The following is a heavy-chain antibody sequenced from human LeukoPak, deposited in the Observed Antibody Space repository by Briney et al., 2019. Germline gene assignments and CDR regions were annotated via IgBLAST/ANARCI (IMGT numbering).Heavy chain of an antibody. V-gene: IGHV1-2*02. CDR2: INPNSGGT. CDR3: ARDLEIFGVVTYYFDY. Sequence: ASVKVSCKASGYTFTGYYMHWVRQAPGQGLEWMGWINPNSGGTNYAQKFQGRVTMTRDMSISTAYMELSRLRSDDTAVYYCARDLEIFGVVTYYFDYWGQGTLVTVSS. CDR1: GYTFTGYY. D-gene: IGHD3-3*01. J-gene: IGHJ4*02.